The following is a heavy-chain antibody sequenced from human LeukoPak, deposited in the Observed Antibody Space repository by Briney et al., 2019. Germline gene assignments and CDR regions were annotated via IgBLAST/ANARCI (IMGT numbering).Heavy chain of an antibody. Sequence: ASVTASCKASGYMFTGYYIHWVRQAPGQGLEWMGWINPNSGCTNYAQKFQGRVTMTRDTSISTAYMELSRLRSDDTAVYYCATHDYGGNGLDPWGQGSLVTVSS. V-gene: IGHV1-2*02. CDR1: GYMFTGYY. D-gene: IGHD4-23*01. J-gene: IGHJ5*02. CDR2: INPNSGCT. CDR3: ATHDYGGNGLDP.